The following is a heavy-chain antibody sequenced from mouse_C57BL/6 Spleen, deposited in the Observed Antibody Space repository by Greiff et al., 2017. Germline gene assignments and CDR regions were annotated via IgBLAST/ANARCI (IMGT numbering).Heavy chain of an antibody. CDR3: ANDDYDRGAWFAY. CDR2: IDPANGNT. CDR1: GFNIKNTY. J-gene: IGHJ3*01. D-gene: IGHD2-4*01. V-gene: IGHV14-3*01. Sequence: VHVKQSVAELVRPGASVKLSCTASGFNIKNTYMHWVNQRPEQGLEWIGSIDPANGNTKYAPKFQGKATITADTSSNTAYLQLSSLTSEDTAIYYCANDDYDRGAWFAYWGQGTLVTVSA.